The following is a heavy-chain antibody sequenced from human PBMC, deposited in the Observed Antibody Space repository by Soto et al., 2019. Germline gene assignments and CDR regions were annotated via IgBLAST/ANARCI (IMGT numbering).Heavy chain of an antibody. D-gene: IGHD3-10*01. J-gene: IGHJ3*02. CDR2: ISYDGSNK. Sequence: QVQLVESGGGVVQPGRSLRLSCAASGFTFSSYAMHWVRQAPGKGVEWVAVISYDGSNKYYADSVKGRFTISRDNSKNTLYLQMNSLRAEDTAVYYCARGVRELLWFGELSPDAFDIWGQGTMVTVSS. V-gene: IGHV3-30-3*01. CDR1: GFTFSSYA. CDR3: ARGVRELLWFGELSPDAFDI.